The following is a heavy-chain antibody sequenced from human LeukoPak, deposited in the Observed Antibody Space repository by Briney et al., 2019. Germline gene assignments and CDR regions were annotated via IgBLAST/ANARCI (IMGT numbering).Heavy chain of an antibody. D-gene: IGHD3-22*01. V-gene: IGHV1-46*01. CDR2: INPSGGST. CDR3: ARDQRYYDSSGHFDY. J-gene: IGHJ4*02. CDR1: GYTFTSYY. Sequence: ASVKVSCKASGYTFTSYYMHWVRQAPGQGLEWMGIINPSGGSTSYAQKFQGRVTMTRDTSTSTVYMELNSLRSEDTAVYYCARDQRYYDSSGHFDYWGQGTLVTVSS.